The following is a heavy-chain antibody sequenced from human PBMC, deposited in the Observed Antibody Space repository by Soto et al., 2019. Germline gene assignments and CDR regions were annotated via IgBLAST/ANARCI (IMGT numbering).Heavy chain of an antibody. CDR3: ANHRDYDGMDV. D-gene: IGHD2-21*01. CDR1: GGSISSSGYY. V-gene: IGHV4-39*01. J-gene: IGHJ6*02. CDR2: VYYRGNT. Sequence: QLQLQESGPGLVKPSETLSLTCTVSGGSISSSGYYWGWIRQPPGKGLGWVGSVYYRGNTYYNTSLKSRVTMSIDTSKNPFSLQLRSVTAADTAVYYCANHRDYDGMDVWGQGTAVTVSS.